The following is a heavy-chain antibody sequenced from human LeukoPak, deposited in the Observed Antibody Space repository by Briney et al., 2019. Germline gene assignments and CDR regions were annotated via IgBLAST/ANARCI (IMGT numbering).Heavy chain of an antibody. Sequence: GGSLRLSCAASGFTFSSYWMHWVRQAPGKGLVWVSRINSDGSSTSYADSVKGRFTISRDNAKNTLYLQMNSLRAEDTAVYYCARVEQSITMVRGAPPSYYYYYMDVWGKGTTVTVSS. J-gene: IGHJ6*03. CDR3: ARVEQSITMVRGAPPSYYYYYMDV. D-gene: IGHD3-10*01. V-gene: IGHV3-74*01. CDR2: INSDGSST. CDR1: GFTFSSYW.